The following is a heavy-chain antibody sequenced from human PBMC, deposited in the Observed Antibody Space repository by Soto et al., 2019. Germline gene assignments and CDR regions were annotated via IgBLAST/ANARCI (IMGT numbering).Heavy chain of an antibody. V-gene: IGHV1-8*01. CDR2: MNPNSGNT. Sequence: VASVKVSCKAAGYTFTSNDINWVRQATGQGLEWMGWMNPNSGNTGYAPKFQGRVTMTRNTSISTAYMELSSVTAADTAVYYCARRRRSGYRNWFDPWGQGTLVTVSS. CDR1: GYTFTSND. J-gene: IGHJ5*02. CDR3: ARRRRSGYRNWFDP. D-gene: IGHD3-3*01.